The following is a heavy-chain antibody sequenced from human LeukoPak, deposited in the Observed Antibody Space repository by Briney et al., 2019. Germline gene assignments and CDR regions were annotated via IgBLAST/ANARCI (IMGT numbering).Heavy chain of an antibody. D-gene: IGHD1-26*01. J-gene: IGHJ4*02. Sequence: ASVKVSCKASGYTFTSYGINWVRQATGQGLEWMGWMNPNSGNTGYAQKFQGRVTMTRNTSISTAYMELSSLRSEDTAVYYCARGLIVGATFHYWGQGTLVTVSS. CDR1: GYTFTSYG. CDR2: MNPNSGNT. V-gene: IGHV1-8*01. CDR3: ARGLIVGATFHY.